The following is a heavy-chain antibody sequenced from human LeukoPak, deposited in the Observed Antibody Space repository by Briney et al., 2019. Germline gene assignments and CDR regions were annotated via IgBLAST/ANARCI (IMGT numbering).Heavy chain of an antibody. CDR1: GGSISSYY. D-gene: IGHD3-22*01. CDR2: IYTSGST. V-gene: IGHV4-4*07. CDR3: ARDLGYYDSSGYNAFDI. Sequence: PSETLSLTCTVSGGSISSYYWSWIRQPAGKGLDWIGRIYTSGSTNYNPSLKSRVTMSVDTSKNQFSLKLSSVTAADTAVYYCARDLGYYDSSGYNAFDIWGQGTMVTVSS. J-gene: IGHJ3*02.